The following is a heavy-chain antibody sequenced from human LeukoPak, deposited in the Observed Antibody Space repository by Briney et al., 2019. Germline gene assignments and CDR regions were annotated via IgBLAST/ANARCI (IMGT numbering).Heavy chain of an antibody. D-gene: IGHD4-17*01. Sequence: RGSLRLSCAASEFSFSRYWIHWVRQAPGKGLVWVARSYVDGSSTDYADSVKGRFTISRDNGKNTLYLQMNSLRVDDTAVYYCAWGKGYGDYGGFDYWGQGTLVTVSS. J-gene: IGHJ4*02. CDR2: SYVDGSST. V-gene: IGHV3-74*01. CDR3: AWGKGYGDYGGFDY. CDR1: EFSFSRYW.